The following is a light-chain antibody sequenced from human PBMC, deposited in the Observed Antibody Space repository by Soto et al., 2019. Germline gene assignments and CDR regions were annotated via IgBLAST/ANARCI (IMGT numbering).Light chain of an antibody. Sequence: DIQMTQSPSSLSASVGDRVTITCQASQDISNYLNWYQQKPGKAPKLLIYDASNLETGVPSRFSGSGSETDFTFTISSLQPEDIGTYYRQQYHNLPVQITFGPGTKVDIK. J-gene: IGKJ3*01. V-gene: IGKV1-33*01. CDR1: QDISNY. CDR3: QQYHNLPVQIT. CDR2: DAS.